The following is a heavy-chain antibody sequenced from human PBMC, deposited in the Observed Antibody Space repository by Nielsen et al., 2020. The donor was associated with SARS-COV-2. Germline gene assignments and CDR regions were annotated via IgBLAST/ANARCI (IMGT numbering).Heavy chain of an antibody. Sequence: GSLRLSCAASGFTFSTSWMSWVRRAPGKGLEWVSAISAGGTTTHSADSVKGRFIISRDNAQNILFLQMNSLRVEDTAVYYCAKGDGDSWSPFLYLDNWGQGTLVTVSS. CDR1: GFTFSTSW. V-gene: IGHV3-23*01. CDR2: ISAGGTTT. CDR3: AKGDGDSWSPFLYLDN. J-gene: IGHJ4*02. D-gene: IGHD6-13*01.